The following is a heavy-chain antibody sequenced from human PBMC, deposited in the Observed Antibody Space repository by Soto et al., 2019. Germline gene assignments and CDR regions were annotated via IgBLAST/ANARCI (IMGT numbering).Heavy chain of an antibody. CDR1: GGSITGYY. Sequence: QVQLQESGPGLVQPSETLSLTCTVSGGSITGYYWSWIRQPPGKGPEWIGNIHYSGSTNYNPSLKSRVTXXAXTXXHQFSLMLSSVTAAETAVYYCARHSYYSTPLRFDPWGQGTLVTVSS. J-gene: IGHJ5*02. CDR2: IHYSGST. V-gene: IGHV4-59*08. CDR3: ARHSYYSTPLRFDP. D-gene: IGHD4-4*01.